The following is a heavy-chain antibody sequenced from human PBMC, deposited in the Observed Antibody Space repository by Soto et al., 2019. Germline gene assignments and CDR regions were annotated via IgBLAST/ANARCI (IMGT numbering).Heavy chain of an antibody. D-gene: IGHD3-3*02. Sequence: PSETLSHTCTVSGGSISSSSYYWGWIRRPPGKGLEWIGSIYYSGSTYYNPSLKSRVTISVDTSKNQFSLKLSSVTAADTAVYYCASPKIAFYNWFDPWGQGTLVTVSS. V-gene: IGHV4-39*01. J-gene: IGHJ5*02. CDR2: IYYSGST. CDR3: ASPKIAFYNWFDP. CDR1: GGSISSSSYY.